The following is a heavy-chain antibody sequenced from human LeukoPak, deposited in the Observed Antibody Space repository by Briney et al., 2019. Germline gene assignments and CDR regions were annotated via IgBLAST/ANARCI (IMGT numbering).Heavy chain of an antibody. V-gene: IGHV3-30*01. Sequence: GRSLRLSCAASGFTFSSYAMHWVRQAPSKGLEWVAVISYDGSNKYYADSVKGRFTISRDNSKNTLYLQMNSLRAEDTAVYYCARDGAVRGATEYYFDYWGQGTLVTVSS. CDR1: GFTFSSYA. CDR3: ARDGAVRGATEYYFDY. CDR2: ISYDGSNK. D-gene: IGHD1-26*01. J-gene: IGHJ4*02.